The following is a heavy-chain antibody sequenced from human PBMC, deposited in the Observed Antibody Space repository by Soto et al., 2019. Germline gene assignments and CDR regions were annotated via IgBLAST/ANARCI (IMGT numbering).Heavy chain of an antibody. J-gene: IGHJ6*02. CDR1: GGTFSSYA. D-gene: IGHD3-10*01. CDR3: ARQFTMVRGVHRSYYYYGMDV. Sequence: QVQLVQSGAEVKKPGSSVKVSCKASGGTFSSYAISWVRQAPGQGLEWMGGIIPIFGTANYAQKFQGRVTITADESTSTAYMELSSLRSEDTAGYYCARQFTMVRGVHRSYYYYGMDVWGQGTTVTVAS. CDR2: IIPIFGTA. V-gene: IGHV1-69*12.